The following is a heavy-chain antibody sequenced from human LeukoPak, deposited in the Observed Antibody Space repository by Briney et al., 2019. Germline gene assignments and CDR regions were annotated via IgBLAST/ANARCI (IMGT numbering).Heavy chain of an antibody. CDR2: LHNSGNT. D-gene: IGHD2-15*01. V-gene: IGHV4-4*07. CDR3: ARDPLRSSFDP. J-gene: IGHJ5*02. CDR1: GGSIDTNH. Sequence: PSETLSLTCTVFGGSIDTNHHWAWIRQSAGKGLEWIGRLHNSGNTNYNPSLKSRATISVDRSKNQFSLKMTSATAADTAVYFCARDPLRSSFDPWGQGILVTVSS.